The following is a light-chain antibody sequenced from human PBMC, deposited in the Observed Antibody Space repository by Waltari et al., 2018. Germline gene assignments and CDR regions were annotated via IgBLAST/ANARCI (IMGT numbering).Light chain of an antibody. V-gene: IGLV1-47*01. CDR1: SSNIGSNY. CDR2: KND. J-gene: IGLJ3*02. CDR3: AAWDDSLSGRGV. Sequence: QSVLTQPPSASGTPGQRVTISCSGSSSNIGSNYVYWYQQLPGTAPKLLIYKNDQRPSGVPDRFSGSKSGTSASLAIRGLRSEDEADYYCAAWDDSLSGRGVFGGGTKLTVL.